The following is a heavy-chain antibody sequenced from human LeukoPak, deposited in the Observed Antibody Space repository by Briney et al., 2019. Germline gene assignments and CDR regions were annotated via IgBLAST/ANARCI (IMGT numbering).Heavy chain of an antibody. CDR1: GFTFSNYW. D-gene: IGHD3-22*01. CDR2: IKQDGSEK. Sequence: GGSLRLSCAASGFTFSNYWMSWVRQAPGKGLEWVANIKQDGSEKYYVDSVKGRFTISRDNAKNSLYLQMNSLRAEDTAVYYCTTVPQPYYYDSSGSWGQGTLVTVSS. V-gene: IGHV3-7*01. J-gene: IGHJ5*02. CDR3: TTVPQPYYYDSSGS.